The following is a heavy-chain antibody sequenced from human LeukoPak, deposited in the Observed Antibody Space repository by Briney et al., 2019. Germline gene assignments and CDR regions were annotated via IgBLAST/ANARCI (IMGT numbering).Heavy chain of an antibody. CDR1: GFTFSSYA. Sequence: GGSLRLSCTASGFTFSSYAMNWVRQAPGKGLVWVSRISDDGSSTSYVDSVKGRFTISRDNAKNTLYLQMNSLRAEDTAVYYCVRGKRYFDWLLPFDYWGQGTLVTVSS. J-gene: IGHJ4*02. CDR3: VRGKRYFDWLLPFDY. V-gene: IGHV3-74*01. CDR2: ISDDGSST. D-gene: IGHD3-9*01.